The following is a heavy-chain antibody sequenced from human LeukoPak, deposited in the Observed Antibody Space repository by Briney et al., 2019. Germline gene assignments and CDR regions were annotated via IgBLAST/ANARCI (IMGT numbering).Heavy chain of an antibody. V-gene: IGHV1-24*01. CDR2: FDPEDGET. Sequence: ASVKVSCKVSGYTLTELSMHWVRQAPGKGLEWMGGFDPEDGETIYAQKFQGRVTMTEDTSTDTAYMELSSLRSEDTAVCYCATERYSSSWYWFDPWGQGTLVTVSS. CDR3: ATERYSSSWYWFDP. CDR1: GYTLTELS. D-gene: IGHD6-13*01. J-gene: IGHJ5*02.